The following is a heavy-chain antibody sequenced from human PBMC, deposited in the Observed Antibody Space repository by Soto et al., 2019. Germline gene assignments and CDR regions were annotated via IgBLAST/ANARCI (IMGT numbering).Heavy chain of an antibody. J-gene: IGHJ6*02. CDR3: ATGNFDWLPLVI. CDR1: GGSISTYY. CDR2: IYHSGST. Sequence: SETLSLTCTVSGGSISTYYWSWVRQPPGKGLEWIGYIYHSGSTNYNPSLKSRVTISVDKSKNQFSLKLSSVTAADTAVYYCATGNFDWLPLVIWGQGTTVTVSS. D-gene: IGHD3-9*01. V-gene: IGHV4-59*12.